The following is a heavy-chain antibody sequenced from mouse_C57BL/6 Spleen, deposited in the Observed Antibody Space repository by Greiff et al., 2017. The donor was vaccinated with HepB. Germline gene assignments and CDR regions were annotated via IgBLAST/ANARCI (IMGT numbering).Heavy chain of an antibody. CDR2: ISGGGGNT. CDR1: GFTFSSYT. Sequence: EVMLVESGGGLVKPGGSLKLSCAASGFTFSSYTMSWVRQTPEKRLEWVATISGGGGNTYYPDSVKGRFTISRDNAKNTLYLQMSSLRSEDTALYYCARRGHYSNSFAYWGQGTLVTVSA. J-gene: IGHJ3*01. V-gene: IGHV5-9*01. D-gene: IGHD2-5*01. CDR3: ARRGHYSNSFAY.